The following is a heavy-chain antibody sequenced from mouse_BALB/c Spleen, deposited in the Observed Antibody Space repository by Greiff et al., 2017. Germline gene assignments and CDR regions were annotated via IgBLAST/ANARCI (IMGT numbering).Heavy chain of an antibody. J-gene: IGHJ4*01. Sequence: QVQLQQSGPGLVQPSQSLSITCTVSGFSLTSYGVHWVRQSPGKGLEWLGVIWSGGSTDYNAAFISRLSISKDNSKSQVFLKMNSLQTDDTARYYCARDGYYAMDYWGQGTSVTVSS. CDR2: IWSGGST. V-gene: IGHV2-2*01. CDR3: ARDGYYAMDY. CDR1: GFSLTSYG. D-gene: IGHD2-3*01.